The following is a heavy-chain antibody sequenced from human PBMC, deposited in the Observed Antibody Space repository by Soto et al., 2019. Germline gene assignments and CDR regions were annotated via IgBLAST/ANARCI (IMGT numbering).Heavy chain of an antibody. Sequence: SVKVSCKASGGTFSSYAISWVRQAPGQGLEWMGGIIPIFGTANYAQKFQGRVTITADASTSTAYMQLSSLRSEDTAVYYCARDLDSSPSHKGFTVNGMDVWG. J-gene: IGHJ6*02. D-gene: IGHD4-4*01. CDR1: GGTFSSYA. CDR2: IIPIFGTA. V-gene: IGHV1-69*13. CDR3: ARDLDSSPSHKGFTVNGMDV.